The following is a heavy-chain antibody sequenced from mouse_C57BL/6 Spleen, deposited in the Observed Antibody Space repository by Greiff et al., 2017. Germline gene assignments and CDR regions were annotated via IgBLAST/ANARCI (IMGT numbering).Heavy chain of an antibody. CDR2: IYPRDGST. CDR1: GYTFTSYD. CDR3: AIYYGSSYRYFDY. V-gene: IGHV1-85*01. D-gene: IGHD1-1*01. Sequence: LQESGPELVKPGASVKLSCKASGYTFTSYDINWVKQRPGQGLEWIGWIYPRDGSTKYNEKFKGKATLTVDTSSSTAYMELHSLTSEDSAVYFCAIYYGSSYRYFDYWGQGTTLTVSS. J-gene: IGHJ2*01.